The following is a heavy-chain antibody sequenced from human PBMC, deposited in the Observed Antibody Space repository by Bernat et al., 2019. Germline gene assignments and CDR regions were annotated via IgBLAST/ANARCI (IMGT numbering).Heavy chain of an antibody. CDR3: ASSGQGAFDI. CDR1: GFTFSSYA. D-gene: IGHD1-26*01. V-gene: IGHV3-30-3*01. Sequence: QVQLVESGGGVVQPGRSLRLSCAASGFTFSSYAMPWVRQAPGKGLEWVAVISYDGSNKYYADSVKGRFTISRDNSKNTLYLQMNSLRAEDTAVYYCASSGQGAFDIWGQGTMVTVSS. CDR2: ISYDGSNK. J-gene: IGHJ3*02.